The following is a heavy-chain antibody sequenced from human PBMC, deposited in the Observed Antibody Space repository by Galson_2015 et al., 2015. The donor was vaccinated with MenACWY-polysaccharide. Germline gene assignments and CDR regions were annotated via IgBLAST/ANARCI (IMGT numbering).Heavy chain of an antibody. CDR3: ARARLCGDACSDGFDI. Sequence: SLRLSCAASGFTFSSFWMTWVRQAPGKGLEWVANIKQDGSEKYYADSVRGRFTISRDNSKNSLYLQMNSLRVEDTAVYYCARARLCGDACSDGFDIWGQGTMVTVSS. CDR1: GFTFSSFW. CDR2: IKQDGSEK. D-gene: IGHD2-21*02. J-gene: IGHJ3*02. V-gene: IGHV3-7*01.